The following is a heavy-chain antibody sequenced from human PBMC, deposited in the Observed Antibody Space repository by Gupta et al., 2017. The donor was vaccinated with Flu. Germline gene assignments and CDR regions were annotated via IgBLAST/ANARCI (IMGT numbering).Heavy chain of an antibody. CDR3: ATTPAQGSYYFDY. Sequence: QVQLQESGPGLVKPSQTLSLTCTFSGGSIRSRDYYWSWIRQPPGKGLEWIAYIYYTGTTYYNPSLRSRITISVDTAKNQFSLKLNSVTAADTAVYYCATTPAQGSYYFDYWGQGTVVTVSS. D-gene: IGHD3-10*01. CDR2: IYYTGTT. V-gene: IGHV4-30-4*01. CDR1: GGSIRSRDYY. J-gene: IGHJ4*02.